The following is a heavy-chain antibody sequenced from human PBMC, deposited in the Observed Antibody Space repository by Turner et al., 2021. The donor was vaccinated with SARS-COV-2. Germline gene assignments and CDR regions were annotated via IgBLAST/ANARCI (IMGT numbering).Heavy chain of an antibody. J-gene: IGHJ4*02. CDR2: LWNDGSNK. D-gene: IGHD6-19*01. CDR3: ARVCGGSSGCFLIDY. V-gene: IGHV3-33*01. CDR1: GFTFRNQG. Sequence: QVQLVESGGGVVQLGMSLILACEASGFTFRNQGMHWARQAPGKGLELVIILWNDGSNKYYTDSVRGRFTISRDNSKNTLYLQMNSLRAEDTAVYYCARVCGGSSGCFLIDYWGQGTLVTVSS.